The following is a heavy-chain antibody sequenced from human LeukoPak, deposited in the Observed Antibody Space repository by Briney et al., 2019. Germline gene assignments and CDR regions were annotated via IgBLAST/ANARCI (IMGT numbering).Heavy chain of an antibody. CDR2: IYNSGST. Sequence: SETLSLTCTVSGGSISIWYWSWIRQPPGKGLEWIGYIYNSGSTNYNPSLKSRVTISVDTSKNQFSLKLNSVTAADTAVYFCARDREFGYWGQGTLVTVSS. J-gene: IGHJ4*02. V-gene: IGHV4-59*01. CDR1: GGSISIWY. CDR3: ARDREFGY.